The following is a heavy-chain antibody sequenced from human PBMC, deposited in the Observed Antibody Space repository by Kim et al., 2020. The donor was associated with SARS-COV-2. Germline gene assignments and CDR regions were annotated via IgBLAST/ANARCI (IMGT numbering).Heavy chain of an antibody. Sequence: NYHPSLKSRVTISVDTSKNQFSLKLSSVTAADTAVYYCARHPRGIWYFDLWGRGTLVTVSS. CDR3: ARHPRGIWYFDL. V-gene: IGHV4-59*08. J-gene: IGHJ2*01.